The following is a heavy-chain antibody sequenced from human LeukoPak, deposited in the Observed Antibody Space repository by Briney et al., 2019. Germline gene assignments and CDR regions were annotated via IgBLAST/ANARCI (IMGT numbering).Heavy chain of an antibody. CDR1: GYTFTSYG. V-gene: IGHV1-18*01. J-gene: IGHJ4*02. CDR3: ATKKTTPRSGFDY. CDR2: ISAYNGNT. Sequence: GASVKVSCKASGYTFTSYGISWVRQAPGQGLEWMGWISAYNGNTNYAQKLQGRVTMTTDTSTSTAYMLLRSLRSDDTAIYYCATKKTTPRSGFDYWGQGTLVTVSS. D-gene: IGHD6-25*01.